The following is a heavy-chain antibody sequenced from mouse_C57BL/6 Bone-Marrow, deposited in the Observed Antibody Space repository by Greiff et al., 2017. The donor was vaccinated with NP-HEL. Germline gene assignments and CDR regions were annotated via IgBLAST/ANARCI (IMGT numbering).Heavy chain of an antibody. D-gene: IGHD2-5*01. Sequence: QVQLQQSGAELARPGASVKLSCKASGYTFTSYGISWVKQRTGQGLEWIGAIYPRSGNTYYNEKFKGKATLTADKSSSTAYMELRSLTSEDATVYYCARGSYYSNLGFAYWGQGTLLTVSA. V-gene: IGHV1-81*01. CDR3: ARGSYYSNLGFAY. CDR1: GYTFTSYG. CDR2: IYPRSGNT. J-gene: IGHJ3*01.